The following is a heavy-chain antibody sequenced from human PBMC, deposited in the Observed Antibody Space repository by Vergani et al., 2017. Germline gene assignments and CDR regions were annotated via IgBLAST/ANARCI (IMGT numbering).Heavy chain of an antibody. CDR3: ARLDGRDSSGSKYFDY. CDR1: GYSFTNYW. J-gene: IGHJ4*02. CDR2: IHPADSDT. V-gene: IGHV5-51*01. D-gene: IGHD3-22*01. Sequence: EVQLVQSGAEVKKPGESLKISCQISGYSFTNYWIGWVRQMPGKGLEWMGIIHPADSDTRYSPSFQGQVTISVDKSISTAYLQRSSLRAADSAMYCCARLDGRDSSGSKYFDYWGQGTLVTVSS.